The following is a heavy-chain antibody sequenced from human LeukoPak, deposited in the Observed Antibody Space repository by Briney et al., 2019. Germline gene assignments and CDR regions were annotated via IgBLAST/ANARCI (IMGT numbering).Heavy chain of an antibody. CDR3: AKEGGGSTLGSDY. CDR1: GFTFSSYG. CDR2: ISYDGSNK. V-gene: IGHV3-30*18. J-gene: IGHJ4*02. Sequence: GGSLRLSCAASGFTFSSYGMHWVRQAPGKGPEWVAVISYDGSNKYYADSVKGRFTISRDNSKNTLYLQMNSLRAEDTAVYYCAKEGGGSTLGSDYRGQGTLVTVSS. D-gene: IGHD3-10*01.